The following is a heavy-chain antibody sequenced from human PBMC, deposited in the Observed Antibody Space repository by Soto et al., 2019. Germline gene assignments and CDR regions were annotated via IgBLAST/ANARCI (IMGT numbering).Heavy chain of an antibody. V-gene: IGHV1-18*01. CDR3: ARIVLEYYDILTGYPRNGWFDP. D-gene: IGHD3-9*01. CDR2: ISAYNGNT. J-gene: IGHJ5*02. Sequence: ASVKVSCKASGYTFTSYGISWVRQAPGQGLEWMGWISAYNGNTNYAQKLQGRVTMTTDTSTSTAYMELRGLRSDETAVYYCARIVLEYYDILTGYPRNGWFDPWGQGTLVTVSS. CDR1: GYTFTSYG.